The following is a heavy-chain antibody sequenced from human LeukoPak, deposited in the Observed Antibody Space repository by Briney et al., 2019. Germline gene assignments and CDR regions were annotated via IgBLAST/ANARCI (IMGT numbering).Heavy chain of an antibody. CDR1: GFTFNAYE. Sequence: GGSLRLSCAASGFTFNAYEMNWVRQAPGKGLDWVSSVSTGGYTYYADSVKGRFTISRDNSKNTLYLQMNSLSAEDTAIYYCAKGHSSGWLPAHWGQGTLVTVSS. CDR2: VSTGGYT. D-gene: IGHD6-19*01. J-gene: IGHJ4*02. CDR3: AKGHSSGWLPAH. V-gene: IGHV3-23*01.